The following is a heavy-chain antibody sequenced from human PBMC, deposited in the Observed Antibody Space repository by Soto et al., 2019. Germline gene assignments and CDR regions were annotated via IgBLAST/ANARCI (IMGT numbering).Heavy chain of an antibody. Sequence: GGSLRLSCAASGFTFSSYGMHWVRQAPGKGLEWVAVISYDGSNKYYADSVKGRFTISRDNSKNTLYLQMNSLRAEDTAVYYCAKMGNLWFGELTYYYYYYMDVWGKGTTVTVSS. CDR2: ISYDGSNK. D-gene: IGHD3-10*01. CDR3: AKMGNLWFGELTYYYYYYMDV. CDR1: GFTFSSYG. J-gene: IGHJ6*03. V-gene: IGHV3-30*18.